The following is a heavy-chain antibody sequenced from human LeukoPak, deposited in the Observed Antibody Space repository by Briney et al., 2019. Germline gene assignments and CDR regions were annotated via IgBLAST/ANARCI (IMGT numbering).Heavy chain of an antibody. V-gene: IGHV3-53*04. D-gene: IGHD3-22*01. CDR3: ARGMYYYESSGPGAFDV. Sequence: PGGSLRLSCAASGFNVRSNYMNWVRQAPGKGLEWVSVIYSDGNTHYAESVKGRFTISRHNSKSALYLQMNSLRAEDTAVYYCARGMYYYESSGPGAFDVWGQGTKVTVSS. J-gene: IGHJ3*01. CDR2: IYSDGNT. CDR1: GFNVRSNY.